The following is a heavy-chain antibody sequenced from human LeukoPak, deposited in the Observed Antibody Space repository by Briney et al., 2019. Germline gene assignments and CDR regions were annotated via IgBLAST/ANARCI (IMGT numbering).Heavy chain of an antibody. CDR1: GFTFSSCG. Sequence: GGSLRLSCAASGFTFSSCGMHWVRQAAGKGLEWVAVISYDGSNKYYADSVKGRFTISRDNSKNTLYLQMNSLKAEDTAVYYCAKDADSSGYEDYWGQGTLVTVSS. CDR2: ISYDGSNK. V-gene: IGHV3-30*18. CDR3: AKDADSSGYEDY. J-gene: IGHJ4*02. D-gene: IGHD3-22*01.